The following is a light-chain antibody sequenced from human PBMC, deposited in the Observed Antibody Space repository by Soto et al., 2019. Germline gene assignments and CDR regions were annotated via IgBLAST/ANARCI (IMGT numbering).Light chain of an antibody. CDR3: QQYDNLPPFT. J-gene: IGKJ3*01. Sequence: DLQMTQSPSSLSASVGDRVTITCQASQDISNYLNWYQQKPGKAPKLLIYDASNLETGVTSRFSGSGSVTDLTCTISGLQPEDIATYYCQQYDNLPPFTFGPGTKVDIK. CDR2: DAS. V-gene: IGKV1-33*01. CDR1: QDISNY.